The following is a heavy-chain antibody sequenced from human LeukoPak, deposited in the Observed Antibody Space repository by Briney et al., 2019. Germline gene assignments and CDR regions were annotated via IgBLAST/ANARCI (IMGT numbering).Heavy chain of an antibody. Sequence: SETLSLTCTVPGGSISSYYWSWIRQPPGKGLEWIGYIYYSGSTNYNPSLKSRVTISVDTSKNQFSLKLSSVTAADTAVYYCARSLLDSSGYYYPEEYFDYWGQGTLVTVSS. D-gene: IGHD3-22*01. CDR2: IYYSGST. V-gene: IGHV4-59*01. J-gene: IGHJ4*02. CDR3: ARSLLDSSGYYYPEEYFDY. CDR1: GGSISSYY.